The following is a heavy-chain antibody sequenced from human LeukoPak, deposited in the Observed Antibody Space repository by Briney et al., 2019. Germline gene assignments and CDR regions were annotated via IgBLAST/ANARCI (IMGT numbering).Heavy chain of an antibody. Sequence: GGSLRLSCAASGFTFSSYGMHWVRQAPGQGLEWVAVIWYDGSNKYYADSVKGRFTISRDNSKNTLYLQMNSLRAEDTAVYSCARDRSYYDFWSGYYKYYYYGMDVWGQGTTVTVSS. J-gene: IGHJ6*02. CDR3: ARDRSYYDFWSGYYKYYYYGMDV. CDR1: GFTFSSYG. CDR2: IWYDGSNK. V-gene: IGHV3-33*01. D-gene: IGHD3-3*01.